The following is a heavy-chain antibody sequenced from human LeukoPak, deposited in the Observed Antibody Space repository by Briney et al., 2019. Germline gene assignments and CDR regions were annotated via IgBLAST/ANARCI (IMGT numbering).Heavy chain of an antibody. J-gene: IGHJ4*02. Sequence: PGGSLRLSCTGSGFNFNMFAMNWVRQAPGQGLEWVSGLSRGGGTTNYADPVKGRFTISRDKSKNMVFLQMNSLRPEDTAVYYCAKEQRIRHCSEGVCMEGYYFDYWGQGSLVTVSS. CDR2: LSRGGGTT. CDR1: GFNFNMFA. V-gene: IGHV3-23*01. D-gene: IGHD2-8*01. CDR3: AKEQRIRHCSEGVCMEGYYFDY.